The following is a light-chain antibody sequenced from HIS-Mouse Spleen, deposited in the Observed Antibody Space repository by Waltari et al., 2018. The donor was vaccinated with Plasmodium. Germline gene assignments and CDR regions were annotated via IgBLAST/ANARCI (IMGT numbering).Light chain of an antibody. CDR2: KDS. V-gene: IGLV3-10*01. CDR3: YSTDSSGNHRV. Sequence: SYELTQPPSVSVSPGQTARITCSGDALPKKYAYWYQQQSGQAPELVIYKDSKRPSGIPERFSGSSSGTMATLTISGAQVEDEADYYCYSTDSSGNHRVFGGGTKLTVL. CDR1: ALPKKY. J-gene: IGLJ3*02.